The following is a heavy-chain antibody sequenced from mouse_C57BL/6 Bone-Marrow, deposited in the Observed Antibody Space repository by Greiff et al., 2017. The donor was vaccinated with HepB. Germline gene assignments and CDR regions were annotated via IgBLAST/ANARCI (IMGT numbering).Heavy chain of an antibody. CDR1: GYTFTSYW. Sequence: QVQLQQPGAELVKPGASVKLSCKASGYTFTSYWMHWVKQRPGQGLEWIGMIHPNSGSTNYNEKFKSKATLTVDKSASTAYMQLSSLTSEDSAVYDCARGATVVATRYAMDYWGQGTSVTVSS. CDR3: ARGATVVATRYAMDY. V-gene: IGHV1-64*01. CDR2: IHPNSGST. J-gene: IGHJ4*01. D-gene: IGHD1-1*01.